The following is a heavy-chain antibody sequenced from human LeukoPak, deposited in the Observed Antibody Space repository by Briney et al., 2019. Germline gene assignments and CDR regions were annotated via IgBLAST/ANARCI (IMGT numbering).Heavy chain of an antibody. CDR1: GGSISSYF. V-gene: IGHV4-59*08. Sequence: PSETLSLTCTVSGGSISSYFWSWFRQPPGKGLEWIGYISYSGSTNYNPSLKSRITISLDTSKNQFSLKLSSVTAADTAVYYCARRREHRRTDRFDYFDYWGQGALVAVSS. CDR3: ARRREHRRTDRFDYFDY. J-gene: IGHJ4*02. D-gene: IGHD1-26*01. CDR2: ISYSGST.